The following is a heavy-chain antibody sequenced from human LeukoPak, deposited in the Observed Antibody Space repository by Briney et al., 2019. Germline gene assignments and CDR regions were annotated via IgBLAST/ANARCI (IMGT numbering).Heavy chain of an antibody. D-gene: IGHD3-9*01. CDR1: GGSFSGYY. J-gene: IGHJ2*01. CDR3: ASQGATFGDYDILTGYYPRFWYFDL. V-gene: IGHV4-34*01. Sequence: PSETLSLTCAVYGGSFSGYYRAWIRQPPGKGLEWIGEINHSGSTNYNPSLKSRVTISIDTSKNQFSLKLSSVTAADTAAYYCASQGATFGDYDILTGYYPRFWYFDLWGRGTLVTVSS. CDR2: INHSGST.